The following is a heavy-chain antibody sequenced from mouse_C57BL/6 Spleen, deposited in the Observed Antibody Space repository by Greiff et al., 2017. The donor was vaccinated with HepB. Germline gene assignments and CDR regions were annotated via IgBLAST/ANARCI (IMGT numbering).Heavy chain of an antibody. CDR1: GFSLTSYG. J-gene: IGHJ1*03. Sequence: QVHVKQSGPGLVQPSQSLSITCTVSGFSLTSYGVHWVRQSPGKGLEWLGVIWRGGSTDYNAAFMSRLSITTENSKSQVFFKMNSLQADDTAIYYCAKTDYGSRCFDFWGTGTTVTVSS. D-gene: IGHD1-1*01. V-gene: IGHV2-5*01. CDR3: AKTDYGSRCFDF. CDR2: IWRGGST.